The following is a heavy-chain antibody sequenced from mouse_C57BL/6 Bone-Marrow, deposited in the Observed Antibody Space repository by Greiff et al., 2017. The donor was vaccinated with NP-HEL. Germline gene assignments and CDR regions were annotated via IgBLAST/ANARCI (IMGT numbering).Heavy chain of an antibody. D-gene: IGHD2-3*01. CDR1: GFSLTSYG. V-gene: IGHV2-2*01. Sequence: QVQLKESGPGLVQPSQSLSITCTVSGFSLTSYGVHWVRQSPGKGLEWLGVIWSGGSTDYNAAFISRLSISKDNSKSQVFFKMNSLQADDTAISYCARWLLRGYFDVWGTGTTVTVSS. J-gene: IGHJ1*03. CDR2: IWSGGST. CDR3: ARWLLRGYFDV.